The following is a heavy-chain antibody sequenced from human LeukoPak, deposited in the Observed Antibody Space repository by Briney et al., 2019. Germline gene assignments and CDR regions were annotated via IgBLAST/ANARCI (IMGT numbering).Heavy chain of an antibody. Sequence: GGSLRLSCAASGFTFRSNAMTWVRQAPGKGLEWVSTISGSGTSTYYADSVKGRFTISRGNSKNTLYLQMNSLRAEDTAVYYCAKRIPNYYGMDVWGQGTTVTVSS. CDR1: GFTFRSNA. D-gene: IGHD2-15*01. V-gene: IGHV3-23*01. CDR2: ISGSGTST. CDR3: AKRIPNYYGMDV. J-gene: IGHJ6*02.